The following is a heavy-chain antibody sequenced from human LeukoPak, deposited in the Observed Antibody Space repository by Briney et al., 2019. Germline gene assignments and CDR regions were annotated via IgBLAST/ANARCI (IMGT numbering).Heavy chain of an antibody. J-gene: IGHJ4*02. CDR3: ARTSYGDYAFDY. CDR2: IYYSGST. CDR1: GGSISSYY. V-gene: IGHV4-59*01. Sequence: SETLSLICTVSGGSISSYYWSWIRQPPGKGLEWIGYIYYSGSTNYNPSLKSRVTISVDTSKNQFSLKLSSVTAADTAVYYCARTSYGDYAFDYWGQGTLVTVSS. D-gene: IGHD4-17*01.